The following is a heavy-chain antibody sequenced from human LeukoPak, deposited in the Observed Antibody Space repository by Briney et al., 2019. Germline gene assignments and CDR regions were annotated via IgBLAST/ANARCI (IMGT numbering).Heavy chain of an antibody. V-gene: IGHV4-59*01. CDR2: IYYSGST. Sequence: SSETLSLTCTVSGGSISSYYWSWIRQPPGKGLEWIGYIYYSGSTNYNPSLKSRATISVDTSKNQFSLKLSSVTAADTAVYYCARFMWELPFDYWGQGTLVTVSS. CDR3: ARFMWELPFDY. D-gene: IGHD1-26*01. J-gene: IGHJ4*02. CDR1: GGSISSYY.